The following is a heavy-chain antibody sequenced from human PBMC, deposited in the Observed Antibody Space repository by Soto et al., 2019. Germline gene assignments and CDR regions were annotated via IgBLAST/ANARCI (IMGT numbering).Heavy chain of an antibody. CDR3: ARGGVRGVRFDY. CDR2: IYYSGST. V-gene: IGHV4-31*03. Sequence: SETLSLTCTVSGGSISSGGYYWSWIRQHPGKGLEWIGYIYYSGSTYYNPSLKSRVTISVDTSKNQFSLKLSSVTAADTAVYYCARGGVRGVRFDYWSQGTLVTVSS. D-gene: IGHD3-10*01. J-gene: IGHJ4*02. CDR1: GGSISSGGYY.